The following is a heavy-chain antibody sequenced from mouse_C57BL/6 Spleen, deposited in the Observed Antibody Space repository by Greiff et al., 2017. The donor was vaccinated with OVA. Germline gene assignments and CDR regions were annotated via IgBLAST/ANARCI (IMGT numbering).Heavy chain of an antibody. CDR1: GYTFPSYW. D-gene: IGHD2-4*01. Sequence: QVQLQQPGAELVSPGSSVKLSCKASGYTFPSYWMHWVKQRPIQGLEWIGNINPSHSEPPYNQKFKDKATLTVDKSSSTAYMQLSSLTSEDSAVYYWLYDYDDGFAYWGQGTLVTVSA. CDR2: INPSHSEP. J-gene: IGHJ3*01. CDR3: LYDYDDGFAY. V-gene: IGHV1-52*01.